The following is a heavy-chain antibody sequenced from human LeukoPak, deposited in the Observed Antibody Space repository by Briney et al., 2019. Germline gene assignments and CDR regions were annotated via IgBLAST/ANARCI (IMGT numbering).Heavy chain of an antibody. D-gene: IGHD4-17*01. CDR1: GYTFTSYY. Sequence: WASVKVSCKASGYTFTSYYMHWVRQAPGQGLEWMGIINPSGGSTSYAQKFQGRVTMTRDTSTSTVYMELSSLRSEDTAVYYRARAYGDYGIFDYWGQGTLVTVSS. CDR3: ARAYGDYGIFDY. J-gene: IGHJ4*02. V-gene: IGHV1-46*01. CDR2: INPSGGST.